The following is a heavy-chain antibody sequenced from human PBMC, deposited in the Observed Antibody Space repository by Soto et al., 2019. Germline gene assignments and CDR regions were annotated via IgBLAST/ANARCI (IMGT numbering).Heavy chain of an antibody. CDR3: ARGVAAPTWGNDYGMDV. CDR1: GDSVSSNNAA. V-gene: IGHV6-1*01. Sequence: PSQTLSLTCAISGDSVSSNNAAWNWIRQSPSRGLEWLGRTYYRSKWYNDYAVSVKSRITINPDTSKNQFSLQLNSVTPEDTAVYYCARGVAAPTWGNDYGMDVWGQGTTGAVSS. J-gene: IGHJ6*02. D-gene: IGHD6-19*01. CDR2: TYYRSKWYN.